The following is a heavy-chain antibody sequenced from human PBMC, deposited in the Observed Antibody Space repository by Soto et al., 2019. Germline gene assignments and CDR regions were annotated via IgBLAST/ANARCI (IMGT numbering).Heavy chain of an antibody. J-gene: IGHJ1*01. CDR3: ANVPYDFWSGYYFPGSGQH. CDR2: IGGSGGST. D-gene: IGHD3-3*01. V-gene: IGHV3-23*01. Sequence: SLRLSCAASVFTFSSYAMSWVRQAPGKGLEWVSAIGGSGGSTYYADSVKGRFTISRDNSKNTLYLQMNSLRAEDTAVYYCANVPYDFWSGYYFPGSGQHWGQGTLVTVSS. CDR1: VFTFSSYA.